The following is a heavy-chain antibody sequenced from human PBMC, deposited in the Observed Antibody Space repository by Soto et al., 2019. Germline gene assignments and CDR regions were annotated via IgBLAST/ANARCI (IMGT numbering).Heavy chain of an antibody. J-gene: IGHJ4*02. CDR2: IDSGASTI. Sequence: EVQLVESGGGLVQPGESLRLSCAASGFTFTDYGMNWVRQDPVMGLEWVAHIDSGASTISYSDSVRGRFTISRENAKNSVYLQMYSLRAEDTAIFYCATDPDRYYDFDYWGQGILVTVSS. V-gene: IGHV3-48*03. CDR1: GFTFTDYG. D-gene: IGHD3-22*01. CDR3: ATDPDRYYDFDY.